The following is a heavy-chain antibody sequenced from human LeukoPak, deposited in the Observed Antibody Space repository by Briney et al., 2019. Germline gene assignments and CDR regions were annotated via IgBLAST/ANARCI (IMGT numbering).Heavy chain of an antibody. CDR3: TRGMVRTEPGFDY. J-gene: IGHJ4*02. D-gene: IGHD3-10*01. Sequence: GGSLRLSCTASGFTFGDYAMSWVRQAPGKGLEWVAFIRSKAYGGTTEYAASVKGRFTISRDDSKSIAYLQMNSLKTEDTAVYYCTRGMVRTEPGFDYWGQGTLVTVSS. V-gene: IGHV3-49*04. CDR2: IRSKAYGGTT. CDR1: GFTFGDYA.